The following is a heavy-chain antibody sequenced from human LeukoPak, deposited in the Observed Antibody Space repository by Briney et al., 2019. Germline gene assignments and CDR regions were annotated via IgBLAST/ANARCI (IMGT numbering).Heavy chain of an antibody. CDR1: GGSISSYY. V-gene: IGHV4-4*07. Sequence: SETLSLTCTVSGGSISSYYWSWIRQSDGKGLEWIGRIHARGGTDYSPSLKSRVTMSLDTSKNQFSLNLRSMTAADTVVYYCARSYDTSGYYYNFDYWGQGTLVTVSS. CDR2: IHARGGT. J-gene: IGHJ4*02. D-gene: IGHD3-22*01. CDR3: ARSYDTSGYYYNFDY.